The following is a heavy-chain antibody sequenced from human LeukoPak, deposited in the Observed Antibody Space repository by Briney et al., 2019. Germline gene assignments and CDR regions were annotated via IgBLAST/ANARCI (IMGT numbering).Heavy chain of an antibody. CDR3: ATGIAARPWEVY. D-gene: IGHD6-6*01. V-gene: IGHV1-18*01. CDR2: ISAYNGNT. J-gene: IGHJ4*02. Sequence: ASVKVSCKASGGTFSSYAISWVRQAPGQGLEWMGWISAYNGNTNYAQKLQGRVTMTADTSTSTAYMELRSLRSDDTAVYYCATGIAARPWEVYWGQGTLVTVSS. CDR1: GGTFSSYA.